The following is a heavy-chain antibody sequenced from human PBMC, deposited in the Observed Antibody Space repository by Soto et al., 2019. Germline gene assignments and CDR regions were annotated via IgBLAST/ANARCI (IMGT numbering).Heavy chain of an antibody. J-gene: IGHJ6*02. CDR3: ARGYDILTGYYLTPYYYYYGMDV. CDR2: INHSGST. CDR1: GGSFSGYY. V-gene: IGHV4-34*01. D-gene: IGHD3-9*01. Sequence: QVQLQQWGAGLLKPSETLSLTCAVYGGSFSGYYWSWIRQPPGKGLEWIGEINHSGSTNYNPSLKRRVTISVDTSKNQFSLKLSSVTAADTAVYYCARGYDILTGYYLTPYYYYYGMDVWGQGTTVTVSS.